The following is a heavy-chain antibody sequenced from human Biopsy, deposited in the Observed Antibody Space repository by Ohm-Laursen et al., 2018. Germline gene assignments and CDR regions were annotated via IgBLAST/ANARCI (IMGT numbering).Heavy chain of an antibody. CDR1: GFTFSDHY. V-gene: IGHV3-72*01. D-gene: IGHD2-15*01. CDR2: CRRKAKSYTT. CDR3: AKMFARPGPCSGGTCYPGDDY. J-gene: IGHJ4*02. Sequence: SLRLSCLAPGFTFSDHYIEGVRQAPGRGLEWVGRCRRKAKSYTTEYAATVKGRFTIPRDESETSMYLQMCSLKTEDTAVYYCAKMFARPGPCSGGTCYPGDDYWGQGTLVTVSS.